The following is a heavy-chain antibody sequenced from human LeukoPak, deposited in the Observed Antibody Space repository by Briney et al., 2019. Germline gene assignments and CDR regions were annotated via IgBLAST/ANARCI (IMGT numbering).Heavy chain of an antibody. CDR3: ARLSAL. V-gene: IGHV1-2*02. Sequence: ASVKVSCKTSGYPFSDYYIHWIRQASGQGLESMGWIDPKNGDTKYAQRPQGRLTISMDTSIDTVYMELSSLRYDDTAVYYCARLSALRGQGTLVTVSS. CDR2: IDPKNGDT. CDR1: GYPFSDYY. J-gene: IGHJ4*02.